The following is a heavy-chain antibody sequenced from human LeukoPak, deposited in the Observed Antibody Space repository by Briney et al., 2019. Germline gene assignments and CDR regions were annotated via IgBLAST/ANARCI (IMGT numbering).Heavy chain of an antibody. J-gene: IGHJ4*02. V-gene: IGHV1-2*02. CDR3: AKPYYDILTGFETFDY. CDR2: INPNSGGT. D-gene: IGHD3-9*01. CDR1: GYTFTGYY. Sequence: GASVKVSCKASGYTFTGYYMHWVRQAPGQGLEWMGWINPNSGGTNYAQKFQGRVTMTRDTSISTAYMELSRLRSDDTAVYYCAKPYYDILTGFETFDYWGQGTLVTVSS.